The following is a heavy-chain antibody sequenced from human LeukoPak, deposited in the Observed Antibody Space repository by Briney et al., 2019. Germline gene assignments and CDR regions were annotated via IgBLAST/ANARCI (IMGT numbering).Heavy chain of an antibody. Sequence: PGGSLRLSCAASGFTFSSYSMNWVRQAPGKGLEWVSYISSSSSTIYYADSVKGRFTISRDNAKNSLHLQMNSLRAEDTAVYYCARGLKYYYDSSGIYFDYWGQGTLVTVSS. V-gene: IGHV3-48*01. J-gene: IGHJ4*02. CDR3: ARGLKYYYDSSGIYFDY. CDR1: GFTFSSYS. D-gene: IGHD3-22*01. CDR2: ISSSSSTI.